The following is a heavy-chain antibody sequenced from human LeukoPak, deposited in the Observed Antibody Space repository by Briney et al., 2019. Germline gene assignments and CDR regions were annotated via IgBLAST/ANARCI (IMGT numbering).Heavy chain of an antibody. CDR1: GYTFTSYV. V-gene: IGHV7-4-1*02. J-gene: IGHJ4*02. CDR2: INTNTGNP. CDR3: ARVIRYFDWLPYYFDY. Sequence: GPVKVSCKASGYTFTSYVMNWVRRAPGQGLEWMGWINTNTGNPTYAQGFTGRFVFSLDTSVSTAYLQISSLKAEDTAVYYCARVIRYFDWLPYYFDYWGQGTLVTVSS. D-gene: IGHD3-9*01.